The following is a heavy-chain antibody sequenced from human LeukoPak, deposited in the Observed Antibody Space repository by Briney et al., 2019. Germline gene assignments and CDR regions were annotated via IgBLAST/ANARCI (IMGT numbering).Heavy chain of an antibody. CDR2: ISANNDNT. Sequence: ASVKVSCTASGYTFTNYGISWVRQATGQGLEWMGWISANNDNTNYGQKLQGRVTMTTDTSTTTAYMELRSLRSEDTAVYYCARDRGYSSGWSWFDPWGRGTLVTVSS. J-gene: IGHJ5*02. CDR1: GYTFTNYG. CDR3: ARDRGYSSGWSWFDP. D-gene: IGHD6-19*01. V-gene: IGHV1-18*01.